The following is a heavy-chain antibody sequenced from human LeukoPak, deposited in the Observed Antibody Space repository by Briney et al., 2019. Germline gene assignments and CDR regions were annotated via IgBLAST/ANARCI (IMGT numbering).Heavy chain of an antibody. CDR3: ARQGDSSGWWDYYYYYMDV. Sequence: SETLSLTCTVSSGSISTSNYYWGWVRQPPGKALEWIGSIYHSGSTYYNPSLKSRVTISVDTSKNQFSLMLSSVTAADTAVYYCARQGDSSGWWDYYYYYMDVWGKGTTVTIPS. CDR2: IYHSGST. V-gene: IGHV4-39*01. D-gene: IGHD6-19*01. J-gene: IGHJ6*03. CDR1: SGSISTSNYY.